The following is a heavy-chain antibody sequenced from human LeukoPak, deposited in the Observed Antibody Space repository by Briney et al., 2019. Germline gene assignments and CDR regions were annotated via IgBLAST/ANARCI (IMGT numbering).Heavy chain of an antibody. Sequence: PGGSLRLSCAASGFTFDDYAMHWVRHAPGKGLEWVSGISWNSGSIGYADSVKGRFTISRDNAKNSLYLQMNSLRAEGTALYYCAKSDSSGWYKAFDYWGQGTLVTVSS. CDR2: ISWNSGSI. CDR3: AKSDSSGWYKAFDY. J-gene: IGHJ4*02. CDR1: GFTFDDYA. V-gene: IGHV3-9*01. D-gene: IGHD6-19*01.